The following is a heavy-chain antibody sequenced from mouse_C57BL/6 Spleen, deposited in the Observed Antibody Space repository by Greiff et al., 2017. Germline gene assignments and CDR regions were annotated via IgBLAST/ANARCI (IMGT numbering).Heavy chain of an antibody. CDR1: GFTFSDYG. J-gene: IGHJ4*01. D-gene: IGHD1-1*01. Sequence: DVKLVESGGGLVKPGGSLKLSCAASGFTFSDYGMHWVRQAPEKGLEWVAYISSGSSTIYYADTVKGRFTIYRDNAKNTLFLQMTSLRSEDTAMYYCARTTVVARYAMDYWGQGTSVTVSS. CDR2: ISSGSSTI. V-gene: IGHV5-17*01. CDR3: ARTTVVARYAMDY.